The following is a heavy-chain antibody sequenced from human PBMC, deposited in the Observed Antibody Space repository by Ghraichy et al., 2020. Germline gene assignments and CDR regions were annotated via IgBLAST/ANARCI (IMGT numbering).Heavy chain of an antibody. V-gene: IGHV3-11*01. CDR1: GFIFSDSY. CDR3: VRGYYYDTSGPKYYFDS. CDR2: IRNSGATI. Sequence: GGSLRLSCAASGFIFSDSYMSWIRQAPGKGLEWIAYIRNSGATIYYRDSVKGRFTISRDNTKDLLYLHMNSLRADDTAVYYCVRGYYYDTSGPKYYFDSWDQGTRVTVSS. D-gene: IGHD3-22*01. J-gene: IGHJ4*02.